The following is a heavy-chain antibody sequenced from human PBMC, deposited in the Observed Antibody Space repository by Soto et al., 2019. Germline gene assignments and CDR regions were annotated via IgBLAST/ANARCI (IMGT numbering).Heavy chain of an antibody. Sequence: QVQLVESGGGVVQPGRSLRLSCAASGFTFSSYAMHWVRQAPGKGLEWVAVISYDGSNKYYADSVKGRFTISRDNSKNTLYLQMNSLRAEDTAVYYCARDEGGYSLFDYWGQGTLVTVSS. V-gene: IGHV3-30-3*01. CDR2: ISYDGSNK. CDR3: ARDEGGYSLFDY. D-gene: IGHD2-15*01. CDR1: GFTFSSYA. J-gene: IGHJ4*02.